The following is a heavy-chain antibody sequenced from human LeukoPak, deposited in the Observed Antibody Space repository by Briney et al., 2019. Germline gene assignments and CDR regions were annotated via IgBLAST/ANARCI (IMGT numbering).Heavy chain of an antibody. D-gene: IGHD5-12*01. J-gene: IGHJ4*02. CDR2: INPSDGST. V-gene: IGHV1-46*01. Sequence: ASVTVSCKASGYTFISYYLHWVRQAPGQGLEWMGVINPSDGSTTYAQNFQGRVTVTRDTATSTVYMELRSLRPEDTAVYYCARTRDGYNYLGYWGQGTLVTVSS. CDR1: GYTFISYY. CDR3: ARTRDGYNYLGY.